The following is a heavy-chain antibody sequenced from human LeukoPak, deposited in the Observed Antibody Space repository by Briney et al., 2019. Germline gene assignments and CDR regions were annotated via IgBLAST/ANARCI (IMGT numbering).Heavy chain of an antibody. D-gene: IGHD1-1*01. V-gene: IGHV4-61*02. CDR1: GGSISSGTYY. CDR2: IYSSGST. Sequence: PSQTLSLTCTVSGGSISSGTYYWTWIRQPAGKGLEWIGRIYSSGSTSYNPSLDSRVRISIDTSKNQFSLKLSSVTAADTAVYYCAREAGTTIGWGQGTLVTVSS. J-gene: IGHJ4*02. CDR3: AREAGTTIG.